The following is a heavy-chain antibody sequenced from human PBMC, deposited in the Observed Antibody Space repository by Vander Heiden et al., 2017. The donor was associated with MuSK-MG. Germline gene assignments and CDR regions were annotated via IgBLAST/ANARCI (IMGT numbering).Heavy chain of an antibody. V-gene: IGHV5-51*01. CDR2: IYPGDSTT. Sequence: EVQLAQSGAEVKKHGESLRLSCLGSGYTFTTHWIGWVRQMPGKGLEWMGTIYPGDSTTKYSPSFQGQVIISADNSINTAYLQWRRLKASDTAMCYCLRRPTIFGPIDYWGQGTLVTVSS. CDR3: LRRPTIFGPIDY. CDR1: GYTFTTHW. D-gene: IGHD3-10*02. J-gene: IGHJ4*02.